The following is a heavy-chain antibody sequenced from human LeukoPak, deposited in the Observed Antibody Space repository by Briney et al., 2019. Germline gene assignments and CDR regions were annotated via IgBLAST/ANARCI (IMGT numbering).Heavy chain of an antibody. CDR1: GFTFSSYS. J-gene: IGHJ6*03. V-gene: IGHV3-21*01. Sequence: GGSLRLSCAASGFTFSSYSMNWVRQAPGKGLEWVSSISSSSSYIYYADSVKGRFTISRDNAKNSLYLQMNSLRAEDTAVYYCAREVYDYVGGSYRFNYMDVGGKGPTVTIPS. CDR2: ISSSSSYI. D-gene: IGHD3-16*02. CDR3: AREVYDYVGGSYRFNYMDV.